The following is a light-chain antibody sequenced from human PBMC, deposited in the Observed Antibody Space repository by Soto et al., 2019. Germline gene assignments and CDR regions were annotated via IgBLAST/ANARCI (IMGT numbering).Light chain of an antibody. J-gene: IGKJ3*01. Sequence: EIVMTQSPLSLPVTPGEPASISCRSSQSLLHGTGYNYLDWYLQKPGQSPQLLIQLGTMRASGVPDTFGGSGSGTDFTLNISRVAAEDVGVYCKHVLQTPVTFGPETKVDI. CDR1: QSLLHGTGYNY. V-gene: IGKV2-28*01. CDR2: LGT. CDR3: KHVLQTPVT.